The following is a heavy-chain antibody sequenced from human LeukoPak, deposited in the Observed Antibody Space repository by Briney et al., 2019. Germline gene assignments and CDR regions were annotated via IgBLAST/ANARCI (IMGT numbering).Heavy chain of an antibody. D-gene: IGHD3-22*01. CDR1: GGSISSGSYY. Sequence: ASETLSLTCTVSGGSISSGSYYWSWIRQPAGKGLEWIGRIYTSGSTTYNPSLKSRVTISVATSKNQFSLQLSSVPAADTAVYYCARDLYYYDSSGSDGYYYYYMDVWGKGTTATISS. V-gene: IGHV4-61*02. J-gene: IGHJ6*03. CDR2: IYTSGST. CDR3: ARDLYYYDSSGSDGYYYYYMDV.